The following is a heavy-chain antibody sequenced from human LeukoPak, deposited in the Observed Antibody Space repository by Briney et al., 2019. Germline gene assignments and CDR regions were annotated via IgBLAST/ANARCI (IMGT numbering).Heavy chain of an antibody. D-gene: IGHD5-24*01. V-gene: IGHV3-20*04. J-gene: IGHJ5*02. CDR3: AKDKRGAFDP. Sequence: GGSLRLSCATSGFTFDDYGMSWVRQVPGKGLEWVSGINWNGGSTGYADSVKGRFTISRDNAKNSLYLQMNSLRAEDTAVYYCAKDKRGAFDPWGQGTLVTVSS. CDR2: INWNGGST. CDR1: GFTFDDYG.